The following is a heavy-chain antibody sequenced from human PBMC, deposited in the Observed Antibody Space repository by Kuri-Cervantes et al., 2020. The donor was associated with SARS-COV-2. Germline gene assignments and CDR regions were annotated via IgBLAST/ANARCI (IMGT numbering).Heavy chain of an antibody. V-gene: IGHV1-2*04. Sequence: ASVKVSCKTSGGTFNNYAMSWARQAPGQGLEWMGWINPNSGGTNYAQKFQGWVTMTRDASLSISYMELSRLTSDDTAVYYCARGEGSRGLMVVLGWRGAGRLDFWGQGTLVTVSS. CDR2: INPNSGGT. J-gene: IGHJ4*02. CDR3: ARGEGSRGLMVVLGWRGAGRLDF. CDR1: GGTFNNYA. D-gene: IGHD3-10*01.